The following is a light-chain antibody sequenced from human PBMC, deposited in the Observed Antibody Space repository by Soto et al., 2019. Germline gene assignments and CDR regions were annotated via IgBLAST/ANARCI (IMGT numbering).Light chain of an antibody. V-gene: IGLV1-51*01. CDR2: DNN. CDR1: SSNIGNEY. CDR3: GTWDGSLSAVV. J-gene: IGLJ2*01. Sequence: QSVLPQPPSVSAAPGQKVTISCSGSSSNIGNEYVSWYQQLPGTAPKLLIYDNNQRPSGIPDRFSGSKSGTSATLGITGLQTGDEADYYCGTWDGSLSAVVFGGGTKLTVL.